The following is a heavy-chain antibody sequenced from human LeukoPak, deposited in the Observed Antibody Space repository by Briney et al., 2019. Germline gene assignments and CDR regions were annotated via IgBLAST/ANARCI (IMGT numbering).Heavy chain of an antibody. D-gene: IGHD5-12*01. Sequence: SETLSLTCTVSGGSISTYYWSWIRQPPGKGLEWIGYVYYSGSANYNPSLKSRVTISVDTSKNQFSLNLSSMTAADTAVYYCATRDSGYDAWYFDLWGRGTLVTVS. V-gene: IGHV4-59*01. CDR3: ATRDSGYDAWYFDL. CDR1: GGSISTYY. CDR2: VYYSGSA. J-gene: IGHJ2*01.